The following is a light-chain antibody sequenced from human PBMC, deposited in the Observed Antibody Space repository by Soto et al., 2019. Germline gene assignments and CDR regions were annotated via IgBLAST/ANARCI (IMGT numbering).Light chain of an antibody. CDR3: QQYGSSPWT. V-gene: IGKV3-20*01. J-gene: IGKJ1*01. CDR1: QSVSSSY. Sequence: EIVLTQSPGTLSLSPGERATLSCRASQSVSSSYLAWYQQKPGQAPRPLIYGASSRAIGIPDRFSGRGSGXXXTLTISRLEPEDFAVYYCQQYGSSPWTFGQGTKVEIK. CDR2: GAS.